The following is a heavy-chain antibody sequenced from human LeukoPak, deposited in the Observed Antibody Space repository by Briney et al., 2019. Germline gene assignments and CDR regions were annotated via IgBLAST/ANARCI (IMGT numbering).Heavy chain of an antibody. CDR3: ARSTGDYYDSMENAFDI. V-gene: IGHV4-4*02. Sequence: SETPSLTCGVSGGSISSSNWWSWVRQPPGKGLEWIGEIYHGGSTNYNPSLRSRVTISVDKSKNQFSLKLSSVTAADTAVYYCARSTGDYYDSMENAFDIWGQGTKVTVSS. D-gene: IGHD3-22*01. CDR2: IYHGGST. J-gene: IGHJ3*02. CDR1: GGSISSSNW.